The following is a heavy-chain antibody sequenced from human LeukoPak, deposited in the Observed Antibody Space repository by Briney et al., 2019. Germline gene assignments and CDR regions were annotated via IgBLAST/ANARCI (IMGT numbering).Heavy chain of an antibody. J-gene: IGHJ5*02. D-gene: IGHD1-26*01. V-gene: IGHV4-31*03. CDR2: IYYSGST. CDR1: GGSISSGGYY. Sequence: SETLSLTCTVSGGSISSGGYYWSWIRQHPGKGLEWIGYIYYSGSTYYNPSLKSRVTISVDTSKNQFSLKLSSVTAADTAVYYCARDPRPYRGREQWTWGQGTLVTVSS. CDR3: ARDPRPYRGREQWT.